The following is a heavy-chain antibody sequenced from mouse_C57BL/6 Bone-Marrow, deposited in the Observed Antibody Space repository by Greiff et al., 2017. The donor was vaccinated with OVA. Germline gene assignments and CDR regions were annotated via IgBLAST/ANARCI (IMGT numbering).Heavy chain of an antibody. CDR1: GYTFTSYD. CDR3: ARGSYDGYYDYAMDY. J-gene: IGHJ4*01. CDR2: IYPRDGST. V-gene: IGHV1-85*01. Sequence: QVQLQQSGPELVKPGASVKLSCKASGYTFTSYDINWVKQRPGQGLEWIGWIYPRDGSTKYNEKFKGKATLTVDTSSRTAYMELHSLTSEDSAVYFCARGSYDGYYDYAMDYWGQGTSVTVSS. D-gene: IGHD2-3*01.